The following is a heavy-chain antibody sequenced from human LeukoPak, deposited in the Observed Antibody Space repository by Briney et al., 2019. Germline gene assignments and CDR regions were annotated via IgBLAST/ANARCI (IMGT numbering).Heavy chain of an antibody. CDR1: GGSISSHY. CDR3: ARGVLEWLSADAFDI. V-gene: IGHV4-59*11. CDR2: IYYSGST. D-gene: IGHD3-3*01. J-gene: IGHJ3*02. Sequence: PSETLSLTCTVSGGSISSHYWSWIRQPPGKGLEWIGYIYYSGSTNYNPSLKSRVTISVDTSKNQFSLKLSSVTAAGTAVYYCARGVLEWLSADAFDIWGQGTMVTVSS.